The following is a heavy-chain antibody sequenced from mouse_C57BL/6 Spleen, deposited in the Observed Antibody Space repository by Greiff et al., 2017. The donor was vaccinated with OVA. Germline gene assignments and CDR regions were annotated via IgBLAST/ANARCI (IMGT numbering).Heavy chain of an antibody. Sequence: QVQLQQSGAELARPGASVKLSCKASGYTFTSYGISWVQQRTGLGLEWIGDINPRSDNTNYNEKFKGKATLTADKSSSTAYMELRSLTSEDSAVYFCYRQRRPYYFDYWGKGTTLTVSS. CDR1: GYTFTSYG. V-gene: IGHV1-81*01. J-gene: IGHJ2*01. CDR2: INPRSDNT. CDR3: YRQRRPYYFDY. D-gene: IGHD3-2*02.